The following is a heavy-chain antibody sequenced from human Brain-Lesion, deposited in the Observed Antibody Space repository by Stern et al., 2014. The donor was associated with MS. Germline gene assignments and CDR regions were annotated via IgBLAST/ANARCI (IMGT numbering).Heavy chain of an antibody. V-gene: IGHV3-74*02. CDR1: GFTFSNYW. J-gene: IGHJ5*01. Sequence: EVQLLESGGGLVQPGGSLRLSCAASGFTFSNYWMHWVRQAPGTGLGWVSRVNNDGRRTSYADSVKGRFTMSRDNAKNTLYLQMNSLRVEDTAIYYCARGERWFDSWGQGTLVTVSS. D-gene: IGHD3-10*01. CDR3: ARGERWFDS. CDR2: VNNDGRRT.